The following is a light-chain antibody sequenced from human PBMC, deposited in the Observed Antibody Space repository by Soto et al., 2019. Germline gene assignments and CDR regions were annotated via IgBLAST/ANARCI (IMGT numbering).Light chain of an antibody. CDR2: AAS. CDR1: QSMSRN. V-gene: IGKV1-39*01. J-gene: IGKJ5*01. CDR3: QQSYTTASIT. Sequence: DIQMTQSPSSLSASVGDRVTITCRASQSMSRNLNWYQHKPGKAPKLLIYAASSLQNGVPSRFSGGGSATEFTLSISSLQPEDFGTYYCQQSYTTASITFGQGTRLEIQ.